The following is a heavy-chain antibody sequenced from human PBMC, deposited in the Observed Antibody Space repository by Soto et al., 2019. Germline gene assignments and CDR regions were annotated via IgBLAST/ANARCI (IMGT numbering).Heavy chain of an antibody. CDR1: GFTVSRNC. V-gene: IGHV3-66*01. D-gene: IGHD4-4*01. CDR2: IYSGGST. CDR3: ARSGGNYWFDP. J-gene: IGHJ5*02. Sequence: EVQLVESGGGLVQPGGSLRLSCAASGFTVSRNCMTWVRQAPGKGLEWVSVIYSGGSTYYADSVKGRFTISRDNSKNTLYLQMNSLRAEDTAVYYCARSGGNYWFDPWGQGTLVTVSS.